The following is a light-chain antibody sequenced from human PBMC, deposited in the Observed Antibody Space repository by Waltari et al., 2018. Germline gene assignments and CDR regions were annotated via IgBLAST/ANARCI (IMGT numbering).Light chain of an antibody. CDR2: GNT. V-gene: IGLV1-40*01. J-gene: IGLJ3*02. Sequence: QSVLTQPPSVSGDPGQRVTIPCTGGSSHIGAGSDVHWYQQLPGKAPKLLIYGNTNRPSGVPDRFSGSKSGTSASLALTGLQAEDEADYYCQSYDSSLNGWVFGGGTKLTVL. CDR3: QSYDSSLNGWV. CDR1: SSHIGAGSD.